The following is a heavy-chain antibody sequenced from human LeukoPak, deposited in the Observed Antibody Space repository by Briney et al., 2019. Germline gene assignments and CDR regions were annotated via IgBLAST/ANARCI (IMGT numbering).Heavy chain of an antibody. J-gene: IGHJ4*02. Sequence: GGSLRLSCAASGFTFSSYAMHWVRQAPGKGLEWVAVISYDGSNKYYADSVKGRFTISRDNSKNTLYLQMNSLRAEDTAVYYCAKDVVVVYADSFDYWGQGTLVTVSS. CDR1: GFTFSSYA. V-gene: IGHV3-30-3*01. D-gene: IGHD2-8*02. CDR3: AKDVVVVYADSFDY. CDR2: ISYDGSNK.